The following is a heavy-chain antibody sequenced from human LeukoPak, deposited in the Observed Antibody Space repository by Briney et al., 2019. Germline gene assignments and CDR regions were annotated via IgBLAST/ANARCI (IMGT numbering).Heavy chain of an antibody. CDR2: FDPEDGET. D-gene: IGHD3-3*01. CDR1: GYTLTELS. Sequence: GASVEVSCKVSGYTLTELSMHWVRQAPGKGLEWMGGFDPEDGETIYAQKFQGRVTMTEDTSTDTAYMELSSLRSEDTAVYYCATVYDFWSGPHNMDVWGKGTTVTVSS. V-gene: IGHV1-24*01. CDR3: ATVYDFWSGPHNMDV. J-gene: IGHJ6*03.